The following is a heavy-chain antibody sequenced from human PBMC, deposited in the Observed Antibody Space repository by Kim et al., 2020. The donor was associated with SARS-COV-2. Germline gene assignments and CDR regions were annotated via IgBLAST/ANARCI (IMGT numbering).Heavy chain of an antibody. J-gene: IGHJ1*01. CDR3: AKEEFISSSLYFLGNYFQP. Sequence: GGSLRLSCAASGFTFDDYAMHWVRQAPGKGLEWVSLISGDGGSTYYADSVKGRFTISRDNSKNSLYLQMNSLRAEDTALDYCAKEEFISSSLYFLGNYFQPWGKGTLVTVSS. V-gene: IGHV3-43*02. CDR2: ISGDGGST. D-gene: IGHD6-13*01. CDR1: GFTFDDYA.